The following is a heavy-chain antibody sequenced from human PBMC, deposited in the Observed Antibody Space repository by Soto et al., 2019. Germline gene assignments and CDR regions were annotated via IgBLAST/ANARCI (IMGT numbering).Heavy chain of an antibody. CDR1: GFTFSSYA. CDR2: ISYDGSNK. CDR3: NGGYCSSTSCHTNYYYYYGMDV. J-gene: IGHJ6*02. V-gene: IGHV3-30-3*01. D-gene: IGHD2-2*02. Sequence: GGSLRLSCAASGFTFSSYAMHWVRQAPGKGLEWVAVISYDGSNKYYADSVKGRFTISRDNSKNTLYLQMNSLRAEDTAVYYCNGGYCSSTSCHTNYYYYYGMDVWGQGTTVTVSS.